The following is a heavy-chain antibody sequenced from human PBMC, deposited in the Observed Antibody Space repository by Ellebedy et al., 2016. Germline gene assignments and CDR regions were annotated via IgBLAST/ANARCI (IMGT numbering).Heavy chain of an antibody. CDR1: GFTFSDYI. J-gene: IGHJ6*02. Sequence: GESLKISXAASGFTFSDYIMHWVRQAPGKGLEWVAAISLDESGHYYAGSVQGRFTISRDNSENTLYLQINSLRVEDTALYFCAKTYYYGSGTQIYGLDVWGQGTTVTVSS. CDR3: AKTYYYGSGTQIYGLDV. V-gene: IGHV3-30-3*02. CDR2: ISLDESGH. D-gene: IGHD3-10*01.